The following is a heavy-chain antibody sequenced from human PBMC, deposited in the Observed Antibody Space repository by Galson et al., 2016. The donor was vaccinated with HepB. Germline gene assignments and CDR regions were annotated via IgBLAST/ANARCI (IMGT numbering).Heavy chain of an antibody. D-gene: IGHD6-13*01. CDR1: GFTFSSYA. V-gene: IGHV3-30*03. J-gene: IGHJ5*02. CDR2: ISYDGSHK. CDR3: ARADIGTSGTFPKFDP. Sequence: SLRLSCAASGFTFSSYAMHWVRQAPGKGLEWVAVISYDGSHKYYAASVKGRFTISRDNSKNTLSLQMNTLRAEDTAVYYCARADIGTSGTFPKFDPWGQGTLVTVSS.